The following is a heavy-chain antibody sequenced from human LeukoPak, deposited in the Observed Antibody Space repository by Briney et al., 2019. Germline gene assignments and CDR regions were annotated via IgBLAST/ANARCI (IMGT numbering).Heavy chain of an antibody. CDR3: AIREYYYDVFDI. CDR1: GGSISSSSYY. J-gene: IGHJ3*02. D-gene: IGHD3-10*01. V-gene: IGHV4-39*01. Sequence: SETLSLTCSVSGGSISSSSYYWGWIRQPPGKGLEWIGYIYYSGSTYYNPSLKSRVTMSVDTSKSQFSLRLSSVTAADTATYYCAIREYYYDVFDIWGQGTMVTVSS. CDR2: IYYSGST.